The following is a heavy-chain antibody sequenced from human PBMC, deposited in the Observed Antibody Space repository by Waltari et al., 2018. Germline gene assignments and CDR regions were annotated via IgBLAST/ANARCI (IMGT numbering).Heavy chain of an antibody. V-gene: IGHV1-24*01. CDR2: FEPEDGET. Sequence: QVQLVQSGAEVKKPGASVKVSCKVSGYTLTELSMHWVRQAPGKGLEWMGGFEPEDGETIYAQKFQGRGTMTEDTSTDTAYMELSSLRSEDTAVYYCATDCCSGGSCYKCGAFDIWGQGTMVTVSS. J-gene: IGHJ3*02. CDR3: ATDCCSGGSCYKCGAFDI. D-gene: IGHD2-15*01. CDR1: GYTLTELS.